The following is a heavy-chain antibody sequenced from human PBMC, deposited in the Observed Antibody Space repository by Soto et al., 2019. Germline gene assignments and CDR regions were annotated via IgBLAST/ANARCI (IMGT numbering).Heavy chain of an antibody. CDR2: IQNKADGGST. D-gene: IGHD4-4*01. CDR1: GSTFVHAW. V-gene: IGHV3-15*01. Sequence: GGSLRLSCAASGSTFVHAWMNWVRQAPGKGLEWVGRIQNKADGGSTDYAAPVKGRFTISRDDSRKTVFLEMTGLKSEDTGVYYCRTGPRPGYSPYNYYGMDVWGQGTTVTVSS. CDR3: RTGPRPGYSPYNYYGMDV. J-gene: IGHJ6*02.